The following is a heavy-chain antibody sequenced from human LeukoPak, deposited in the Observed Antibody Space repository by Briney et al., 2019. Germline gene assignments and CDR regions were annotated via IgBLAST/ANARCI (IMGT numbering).Heavy chain of an antibody. J-gene: IGHJ4*02. V-gene: IGHV4-30-4*01. CDR2: IYYSGST. Sequence: PSETLSLTCTVSGGSISSGDYYWSWIRQPPGKGLEWIGYIYYSGSTYYNPSLKSRVTISVDTSKNQFSLKLSSVTAADTAVYYCAGTYYDFWSGYYTLYYFDYWGQGTLVTVSS. D-gene: IGHD3-3*01. CDR3: AGTYYDFWSGYYTLYYFDY. CDR1: GGSISSGDYY.